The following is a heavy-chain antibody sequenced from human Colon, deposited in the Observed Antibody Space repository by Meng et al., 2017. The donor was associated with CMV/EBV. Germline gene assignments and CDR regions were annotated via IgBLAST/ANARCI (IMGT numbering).Heavy chain of an antibody. CDR3: ARDGYSSGYYFDY. Sequence: VVSGGSITRTHWWNWARQSPVKGLEWIGEISHSGNTNYNPSLKSRLIMSVDKTKNQFSLRLSSVTAADTAIYYCARDGYSSGYYFDYWGPGTLVTVS. D-gene: IGHD3-22*01. J-gene: IGHJ4*02. CDR2: ISHSGNT. CDR1: GGSITRTHW. V-gene: IGHV4-4*02.